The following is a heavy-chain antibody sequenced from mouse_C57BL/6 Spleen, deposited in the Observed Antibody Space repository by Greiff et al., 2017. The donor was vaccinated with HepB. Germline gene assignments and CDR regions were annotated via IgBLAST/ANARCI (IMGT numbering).Heavy chain of an antibody. J-gene: IGHJ4*01. V-gene: IGHV1-50*01. CDR3: AKLGDYYAMDY. CDR2: IDPSDSYT. D-gene: IGHD4-1*01. Sequence: QVQLQQSGAELVKPGASVKLSCKASGYTFTSYWMQWVKQRPGQGLEWIGEIDPSDSYTNYNQKFKGKATLTVDTSSSTAYMQLSSLTSEDSAVYYCAKLGDYYAMDYWGQGTSVTVSS. CDR1: GYTFTSYW.